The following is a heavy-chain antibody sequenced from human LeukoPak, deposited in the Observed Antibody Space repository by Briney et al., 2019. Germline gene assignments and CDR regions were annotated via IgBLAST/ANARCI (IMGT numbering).Heavy chain of an antibody. CDR2: IYYSGST. J-gene: IGHJ4*02. D-gene: IGHD6-19*01. CDR1: GVSISSYY. Sequence: SETLSLTCTVSGVSISSYYWSWIRQPPGKGLEWIGYIYYSGSTNYNPSLKSRVTISVDTSKNQFSLKLSSVTAADTAVYYCARGRIAVAGTKNYFDYWGQGTLVTVSS. V-gene: IGHV4-59*01. CDR3: ARGRIAVAGTKNYFDY.